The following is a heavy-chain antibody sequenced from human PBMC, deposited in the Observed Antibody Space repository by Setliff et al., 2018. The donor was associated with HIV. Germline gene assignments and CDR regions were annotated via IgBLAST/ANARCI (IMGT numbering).Heavy chain of an antibody. Sequence: ASVKVSCKASGYTFTSYYMHWVRQAPGQGLEWMGIINPSGGRTSYAQNLKGRVTITADEPTSTAYMELSSLTSADTAVYYCARDFPYSGSWYFDYWGQGTLVTVSS. D-gene: IGHD6-13*01. CDR2: INPSGGRT. CDR3: ARDFPYSGSWYFDY. V-gene: IGHV1-46*04. J-gene: IGHJ4*02. CDR1: GYTFTSYY.